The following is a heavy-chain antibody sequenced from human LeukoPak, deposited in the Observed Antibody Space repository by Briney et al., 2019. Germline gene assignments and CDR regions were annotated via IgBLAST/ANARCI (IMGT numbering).Heavy chain of an antibody. CDR3: ARDRSRITIFARAY. Sequence: GGSLRLSCAASGFTFSSYWMHWVRQAPGKGLEWVANIKQDGGEIYYVDSVKGRFTISRDNAKNSLYLQMNSLRAEDTAVYYCARDRSRITIFARAYWGQGTLVTVSS. CDR2: IKQDGGEI. D-gene: IGHD3-3*01. CDR1: GFTFSSYW. J-gene: IGHJ4*02. V-gene: IGHV3-7*03.